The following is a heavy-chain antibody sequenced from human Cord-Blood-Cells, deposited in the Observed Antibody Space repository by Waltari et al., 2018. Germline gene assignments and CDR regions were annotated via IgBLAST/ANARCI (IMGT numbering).Heavy chain of an antibody. D-gene: IGHD2-2*01. CDR2: ISWNSGSI. CDR1: GFTFDDYA. Sequence: EVQLVESGGGLVQPGRSLRLSCAAPGFTFDDYAMHWVRPAPGKGLEWVSGISWNSGSIGYADSVKGRFTISRDNAKNSLYLQMNSLRAEDTALYYCAKDLNCSSTSCYGSQYYYYGMDVWGQGTTVTVSS. CDR3: AKDLNCSSTSCYGSQYYYYGMDV. J-gene: IGHJ6*02. V-gene: IGHV3-9*01.